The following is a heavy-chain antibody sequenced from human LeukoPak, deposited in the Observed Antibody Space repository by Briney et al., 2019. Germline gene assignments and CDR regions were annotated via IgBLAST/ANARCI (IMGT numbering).Heavy chain of an antibody. J-gene: IGHJ4*02. D-gene: IGHD5-18*01. V-gene: IGHV4-39*07. CDR1: GGSISSSSYY. Sequence: PSETLSPTCTVSGGSISSSSYYWGWIRQPPGKGLEWIGSIYYSGSTYYNPSLKSRVTISVDTSKNQFSLKLSSVTAADTAVYYCARVGYTGPADYWGQGTLVTVSS. CDR2: IYYSGST. CDR3: ARVGYTGPADY.